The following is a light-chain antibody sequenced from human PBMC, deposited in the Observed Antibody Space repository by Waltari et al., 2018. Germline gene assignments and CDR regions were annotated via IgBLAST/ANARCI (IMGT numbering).Light chain of an antibody. CDR1: SSDVWSYNL. CDR3: CSYAGSKFYV. J-gene: IGLJ1*01. Sequence: QSALTQPASVSGSPGPSITIPCTGTSSDVWSYNLVSWYQQHPGKGPKLIIYEVSKRPSGVSNRVSGSKSGNTASLTISGLQAEDEAEYYCCSYAGSKFYVFGTGTKVTVL. CDR2: EVS. V-gene: IGLV2-23*02.